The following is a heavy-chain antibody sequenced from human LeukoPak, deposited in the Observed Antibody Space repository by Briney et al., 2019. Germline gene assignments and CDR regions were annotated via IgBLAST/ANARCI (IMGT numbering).Heavy chain of an antibody. D-gene: IGHD6-13*01. Sequence: GGSLRLSCAASGFTVSSNYMSWVRQAPGKGLEWVSVIYSGGSTYYADSVKGRFTISRDNSKNTLYLQMNSLRAEDTALYYCAKQKGSSWQPFDYWGQGTLVTVSS. CDR3: AKQKGSSWQPFDY. CDR2: IYSGGST. CDR1: GFTVSSNY. V-gene: IGHV3-53*01. J-gene: IGHJ4*02.